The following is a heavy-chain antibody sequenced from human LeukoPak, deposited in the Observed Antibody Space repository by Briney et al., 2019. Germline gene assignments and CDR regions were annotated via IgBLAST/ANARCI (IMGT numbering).Heavy chain of an antibody. J-gene: IGHJ4*02. Sequence: PSETLSLTCTVSGHPAISSFYWSWIRQPPGKGLEWIGFMDASGNTKYNSSLKSRVAISGDMSKKQFSLKLSSLTAADTAIYYCASFMIRKERAYFYDYWGRGTLVTVSS. CDR3: ASFMIRKERAYFYDY. V-gene: IGHV4-4*09. CDR1: GHPAISSFY. D-gene: IGHD3-16*01. CDR2: MDASGNT.